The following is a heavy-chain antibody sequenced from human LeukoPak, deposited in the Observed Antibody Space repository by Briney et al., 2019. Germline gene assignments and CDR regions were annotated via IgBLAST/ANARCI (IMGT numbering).Heavy chain of an antibody. CDR1: GGSISSSSYY. CDR2: IYYSGST. J-gene: IGHJ4*02. V-gene: IGHV4-39*01. CDR3: ARQGYGDSSSWFYFDY. D-gene: IGHD6-13*01. Sequence: SETLSLTCTVSGGSISSSSYYWGWIRQPPGKGLEWIGSIYYSGSTYYNPSLKSRVTISVDTSKNQFSLKLSSVTAADTAVYYCARQGYGDSSSWFYFDYWGQGTLVTVSS.